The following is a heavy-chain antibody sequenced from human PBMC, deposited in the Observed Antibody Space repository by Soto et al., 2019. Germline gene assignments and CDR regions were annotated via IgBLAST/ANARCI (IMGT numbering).Heavy chain of an antibody. J-gene: IGHJ4*02. CDR1: GGSISSGAHY. V-gene: IGHV4-31*03. CDR2: IYYSGSN. CDR3: ARARYGVPRGDYFDS. D-gene: IGHD4-17*01. Sequence: QVQLQESGPGLVKPSQTLSLTCTVSGGSISSGAHYWSLIRQLPGKGLEWIGNIYYSGSNYYNPSLTSRVTISVDTSNNQFSLNLSSVTAEDTAIYYCARARYGVPRGDYFDSWGQGILVTVSS.